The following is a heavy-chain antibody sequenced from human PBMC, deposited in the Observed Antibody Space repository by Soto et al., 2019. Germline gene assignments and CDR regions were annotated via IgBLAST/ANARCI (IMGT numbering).Heavy chain of an antibody. Sequence: GGSLSLSCAASGFLFSTNWMGWVRQTPGKGLDWVATINQDGSQKYYVDSMKGRVTISRDNAKNSLYLQMSSLRDDDTAVYYCAKANDYAYAFWGLGTLVTVSS. J-gene: IGHJ4*02. V-gene: IGHV3-7*01. D-gene: IGHD2-2*01. CDR1: GFLFSTNW. CDR3: AKANDYAYAF. CDR2: INQDGSQK.